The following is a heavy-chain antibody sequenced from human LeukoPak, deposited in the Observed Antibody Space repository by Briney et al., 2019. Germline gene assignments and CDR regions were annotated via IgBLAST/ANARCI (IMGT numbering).Heavy chain of an antibody. CDR1: GYTFMNYA. Sequence: GASVKVSCKASGYTFMNYAISWVRQAPGQGLEWMGWINTHNDNTNYAQNFQGRITMTTDTSTSTVYMELRSLISDDSAVYYCARGGSGWFEDFWGQGTLVTVS. D-gene: IGHD6-19*01. V-gene: IGHV1-18*01. J-gene: IGHJ4*02. CDR3: ARGGSGWFEDF. CDR2: INTHNDNT.